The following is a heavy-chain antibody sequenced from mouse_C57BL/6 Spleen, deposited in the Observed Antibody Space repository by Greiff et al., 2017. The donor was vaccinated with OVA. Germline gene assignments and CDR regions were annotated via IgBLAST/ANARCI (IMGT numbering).Heavy chain of an antibody. V-gene: IGHV3-6*01. D-gene: IGHD1-1*01. CDR1: GYSITSGYY. J-gene: IGHJ2*01. CDR2: ISYDGSN. Sequence: EVKVEESGPGLVKPSQSLSLTCSVTGYSITSGYYWNWIRQFPGNKLEWMGYISYDGSNNYNPSLKNRISITRDTSKNQFFLKLNSVTTEDTATYYCARGIYYGSSFDYWGQGTTLTVSS. CDR3: ARGIYYGSSFDY.